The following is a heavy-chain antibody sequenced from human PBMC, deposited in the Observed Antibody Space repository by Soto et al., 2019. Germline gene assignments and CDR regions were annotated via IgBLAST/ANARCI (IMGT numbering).Heavy chain of an antibody. CDR3: ARRVSEQLVAFDI. CDR2: IYPGDSDT. V-gene: IGHV5-51*01. CDR1: GYSFTSYW. J-gene: IGHJ3*02. Sequence: GESLKISCKGSGYSFTSYWIGWVRQMPGKGLEWMGFIYPGDSDTRYSPSFQGQVTISADKSISTAYLQWSSLKASDTAMYYCARRVSEQLVAFDIWGQGTMVTVSS. D-gene: IGHD6-6*01.